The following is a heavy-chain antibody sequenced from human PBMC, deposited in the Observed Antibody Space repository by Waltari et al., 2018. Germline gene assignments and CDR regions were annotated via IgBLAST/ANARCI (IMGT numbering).Heavy chain of an antibody. V-gene: IGHV4-38-2*01. D-gene: IGHD6-6*01. CDR2: IYHSGST. CDR1: GYSISSGYS. Sequence: QVQLQESGPGLVKPSETLSLTCAVSGYSISSGYSWGWIRHPPGKGLEWIGSIYHSGSTYYNPSLKSRVTISVDTSKNQFSLKLSSVTAADTAVYYCARPAMYSSSSPGWFDPWGQGTLVTVSS. CDR3: ARPAMYSSSSPGWFDP. J-gene: IGHJ5*02.